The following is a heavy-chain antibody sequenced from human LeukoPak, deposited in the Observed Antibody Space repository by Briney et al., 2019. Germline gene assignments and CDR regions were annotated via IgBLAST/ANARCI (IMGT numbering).Heavy chain of an antibody. CDR3: ARGFGSSWYYFDY. J-gene: IGHJ4*02. V-gene: IGHV4-59*08. CDR1: GASISSYY. CDR2: IHDSGST. Sequence: SETLSLTCTVSGASISSYYWSWIRQPPGKRLEWIGYIHDSGSTNYNPSLKSRVTISVDTSKKQFSLKLSSVTAADTAVYCCARGFGSSWYYFDYWGQGTLVTASS. D-gene: IGHD6-13*01.